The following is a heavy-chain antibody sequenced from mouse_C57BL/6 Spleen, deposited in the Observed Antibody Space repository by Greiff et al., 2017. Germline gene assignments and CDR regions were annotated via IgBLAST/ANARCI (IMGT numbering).Heavy chain of an antibody. CDR1: GFTFSDYG. D-gene: IGHD2-1*01. V-gene: IGHV5-17*01. Sequence: EVQLVESGGGLVKPGGSLKLSCAASGFTFSDYGMHWVRQAPEKGLEWVAYISSGSSTIYYADTVKGRFTISRDNAKNTLFLQRTSLRSEDTAMYYCARLGNHYAMDYWGQGTSVTVSS. J-gene: IGHJ4*01. CDR2: ISSGSSTI. CDR3: ARLGNHYAMDY.